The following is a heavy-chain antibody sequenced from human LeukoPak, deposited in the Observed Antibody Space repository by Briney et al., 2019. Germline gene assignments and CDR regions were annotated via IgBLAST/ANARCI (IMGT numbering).Heavy chain of an antibody. Sequence: GGSLRLSCAGSGFTFSDYYMRWFRQAPGKGLEWVAYIRYHGTTKYYVDSVKGRFTISRDNPKNTLSLQMSSLRAEDTGVYYCAKDQGSMFGYFNFWGQGTLVTVSS. CDR2: IRYHGTTK. J-gene: IGHJ4*02. CDR3: AKDQGSMFGYFNF. D-gene: IGHD3-10*02. CDR1: GFTFSDYY. V-gene: IGHV3-30*02.